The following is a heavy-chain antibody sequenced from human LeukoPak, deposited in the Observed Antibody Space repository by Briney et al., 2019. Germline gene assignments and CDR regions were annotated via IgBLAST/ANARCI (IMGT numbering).Heavy chain of an antibody. CDR1: GFVISNYA. J-gene: IGHJ4*02. V-gene: IGHV3-64D*06. Sequence: GGSLRLSCSASGFVISNYAMHWVRQAPGKGLEYVSAISANGGRTYYADSVKGRFTISRDNSKNTLYLQMSSLRAEDTAIYHCVKDLYKGDSSSWYYFHYWGQGTLVTVSS. CDR3: VKDLYKGDSSSWYYFHY. D-gene: IGHD6-13*01. CDR2: ISANGGRT.